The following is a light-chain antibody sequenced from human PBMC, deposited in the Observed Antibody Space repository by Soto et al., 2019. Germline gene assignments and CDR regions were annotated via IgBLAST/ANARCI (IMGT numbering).Light chain of an antibody. CDR2: DAS. V-gene: IGKV3-11*01. J-gene: IGKJ3*01. Sequence: DIVLTQSPATLSLSPGESATLSCRASQSVSIYLAWYQQKPGQAPRLLIYDASNRATGIPARFSGSGSGTDFTLTISSLEPEDFAVYYCQQRSNWPLTFGPGTKVEIK. CDR3: QQRSNWPLT. CDR1: QSVSIY.